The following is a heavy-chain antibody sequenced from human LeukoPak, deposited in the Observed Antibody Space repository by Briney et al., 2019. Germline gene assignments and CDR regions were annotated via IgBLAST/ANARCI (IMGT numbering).Heavy chain of an antibody. CDR3: AREGVWASIAARPDY. D-gene: IGHD6-6*01. CDR2: ISYDGSSK. V-gene: IGHV3-30-3*01. J-gene: IGHJ4*02. CDR1: GFTFSSYA. Sequence: GGSLRLSCAASGFTFSSYAMHWVRQAPGKGLEWVAVISYDGSSKYCADSVMGRFTISRDNSKNTLYLQMNSLRAEDTAVYYCAREGVWASIAARPDYWGQGTLVTVSS.